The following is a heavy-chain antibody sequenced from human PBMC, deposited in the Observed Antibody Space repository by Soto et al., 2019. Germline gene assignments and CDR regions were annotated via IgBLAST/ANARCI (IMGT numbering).Heavy chain of an antibody. CDR2: ISYDGSNK. CDR1: GFTFSSYA. Sequence: VGSLRLSCAASGFTFSSYAMHWVRQAPGKGLEWVAVISYDGSNKYYADSVKGRFTISRDNSKNTLYLQMNSLRAEDTAVYYCARDYYDSSGYFSYWGQGTLVTVS. CDR3: ARDYYDSSGYFSY. J-gene: IGHJ4*02. D-gene: IGHD3-22*01. V-gene: IGHV3-30-3*01.